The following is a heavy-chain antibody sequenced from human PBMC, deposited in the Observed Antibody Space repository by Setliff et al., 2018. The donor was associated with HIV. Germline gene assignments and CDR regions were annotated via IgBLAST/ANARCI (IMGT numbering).Heavy chain of an antibody. CDR2: VYYTGST. CDR3: ARHQGKYYDSSGYSGWFFDL. V-gene: IGHV4-59*08. J-gene: IGHJ2*01. D-gene: IGHD3-22*01. Sequence: PSETLYLTCTVSGGSISSYYWSWIRQPPGKGLEWIGYVYYTGSTNYNPSLKSRVTISIDTSKNQFSLKLSSVTAADTAVYYCARHQGKYYDSSGYSGWFFDLWGRGTLVTVSS. CDR1: GGSISSYY.